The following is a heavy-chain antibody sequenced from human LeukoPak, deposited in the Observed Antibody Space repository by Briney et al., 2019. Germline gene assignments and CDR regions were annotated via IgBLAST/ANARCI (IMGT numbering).Heavy chain of an antibody. CDR3: AKDPRYCSSTSCPNFYYYYYYYMDV. D-gene: IGHD2-2*01. CDR1: GFTFSSYA. J-gene: IGHJ6*03. Sequence: GGSLRLSCAASGFTFSSYAMSWVRQAPGKGLEWVAVISYDGSNKYYADSVKGRFTISRDNSKNTLYLQMNSLRAEDTAVYYCAKDPRYCSSTSCPNFYYYYYYYMDVWGKGTTVTVSS. CDR2: ISYDGSNK. V-gene: IGHV3-30*18.